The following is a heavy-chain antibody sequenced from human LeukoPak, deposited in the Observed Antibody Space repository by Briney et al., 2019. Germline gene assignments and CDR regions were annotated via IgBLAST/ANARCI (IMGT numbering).Heavy chain of an antibody. J-gene: IGHJ4*02. V-gene: IGHV4-30-4*01. Sequence: SSETLSLTCTVSGGSISSGDYYWSWIRQPPGKGLEWIGYIYYSGSTYYNPSLKSRVTISVDTSKNQFSLKLSSVTAADTAVYFCARDQIYYYDRSLTWGQGTLVTVSS. CDR2: IYYSGST. CDR1: GGSISSGDYY. CDR3: ARDQIYYYDRSLT. D-gene: IGHD3-22*01.